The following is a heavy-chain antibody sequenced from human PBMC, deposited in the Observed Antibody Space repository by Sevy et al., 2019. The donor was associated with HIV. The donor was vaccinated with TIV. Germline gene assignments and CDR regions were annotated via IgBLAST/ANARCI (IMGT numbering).Heavy chain of an antibody. Sequence: SETLSLTCTVSGGSISSYYWSWIQQPPGKGLEWIGYIYYSGSTNYNPSLKSRVTISVDTSKNQFSLKLSSVTAADTAVYYCARVSSYYDILTGYDRAGWFDPWGQGTLVTVSS. CDR3: ARVSSYYDILTGYDRAGWFDP. CDR1: GGSISSYY. CDR2: IYYSGST. V-gene: IGHV4-59*01. D-gene: IGHD3-9*01. J-gene: IGHJ5*02.